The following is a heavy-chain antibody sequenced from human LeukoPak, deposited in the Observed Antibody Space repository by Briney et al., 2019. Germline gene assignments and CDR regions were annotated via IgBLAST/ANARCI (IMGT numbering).Heavy chain of an antibody. CDR3: TSGLSVRRSNSTPVDY. J-gene: IGHJ4*02. V-gene: IGHV3-15*01. CDR2: LKSKDNGGTT. CDR1: GFTVAGAW. Sequence: GGSLRLSCAASGFTVAGAWMNWVRQDPGKGLEWVGLLKSKDNGGTTDYASPVKGRFTISRDDSKNTAYPQMNSLKTEDTAVYYCTSGLSVRRSNSTPVDYWGQGTLVIVSS. D-gene: IGHD2/OR15-2a*01.